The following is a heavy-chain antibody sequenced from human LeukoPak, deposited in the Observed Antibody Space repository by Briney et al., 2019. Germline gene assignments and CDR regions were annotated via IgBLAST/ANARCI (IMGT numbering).Heavy chain of an antibody. Sequence: GQSLRLSCAAAGFPFSNYAMHWVRRAPGQGLKWVALMSRDGRNIQHEDSVKGRFTISRDNSRNTVYLQMNSLRDEDTAMYYCARGDGPGSFLIDYWGQGTLVTVSS. CDR2: MSRDGRNI. CDR1: GFPFSNYA. CDR3: ARGDGPGSFLIDY. J-gene: IGHJ4*02. V-gene: IGHV3-30*04. D-gene: IGHD3-10*01.